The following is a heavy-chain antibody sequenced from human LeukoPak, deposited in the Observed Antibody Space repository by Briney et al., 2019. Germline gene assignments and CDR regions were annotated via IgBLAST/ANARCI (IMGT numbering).Heavy chain of an antibody. CDR2: ISYDGSNK. CDR3: ARDGRYFLEWLTSYNWFDP. CDR1: GFTFSSYA. D-gene: IGHD3-3*01. J-gene: IGHJ5*02. V-gene: IGHV3-30-3*01. Sequence: GRSLRLSCAASGFTFSSYAMHWVRQAPGKGLEWVAVISYDGSNKYYADSVKGRFTISRDNSKNTLYLQMNSLRAEDTAVYYCARDGRYFLEWLTSYNWFDPWGQGTLVTASS.